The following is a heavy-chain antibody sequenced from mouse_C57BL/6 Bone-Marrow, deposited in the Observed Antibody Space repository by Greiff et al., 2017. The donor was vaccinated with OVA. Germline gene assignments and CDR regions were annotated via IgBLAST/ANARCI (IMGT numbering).Heavy chain of an antibody. J-gene: IGHJ2*01. CDR2: IRSKSNNYAT. D-gene: IGHD2-4*01. CDR3: VRQRYDYDVEDFDY. V-gene: IGHV10-1*01. CDR1: GFSFNTYA. Sequence: EVHLVESGGGLVQPKGSLKLSCAASGFSFNTYAMNWVRQAPGKGLEWVARIRSKSNNYATYYADSVKDRFTISRDDSESMLYLQMNNLKTEDTAMYYCVRQRYDYDVEDFDYWGQGTTLTVSS.